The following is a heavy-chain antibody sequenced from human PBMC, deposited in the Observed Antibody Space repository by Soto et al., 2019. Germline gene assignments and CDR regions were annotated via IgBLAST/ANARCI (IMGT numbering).Heavy chain of an antibody. CDR3: ESLSGSSWYQDAFDI. Sequence: SETLSLTCTVSGGSISSYYWSWIRQPPGKGLEWIGYIYYSGSTNYNPSLQSRVTISLDTSKNQFSLKLSSVTAADTAVYYCESLSGSSWYQDAFDIWGQGTMVTVSS. V-gene: IGHV4-59*08. J-gene: IGHJ3*02. CDR2: IYYSGST. D-gene: IGHD6-13*01. CDR1: GGSISSYY.